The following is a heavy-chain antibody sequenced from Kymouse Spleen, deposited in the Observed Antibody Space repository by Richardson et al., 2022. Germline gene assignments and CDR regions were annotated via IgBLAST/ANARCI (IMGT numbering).Heavy chain of an antibody. D-gene: IGHD3-9*01. Sequence: QVQLVESGGGVVQPGRSLRLSCAASGFTFSSYGMHWVRQAPGKGLEWVAVIWYDGSNKYYADSVKGRFTISRDNSKNTLYLQMNSLRAEDTAVYYCASYDILTGYDYYYYGMDVWGQGTTVTVSS. CDR2: IWYDGSNK. J-gene: IGHJ6*02. V-gene: IGHV3-33*01. CDR1: GFTFSSYG. CDR3: ASYDILTGYDYYYYGMDV.